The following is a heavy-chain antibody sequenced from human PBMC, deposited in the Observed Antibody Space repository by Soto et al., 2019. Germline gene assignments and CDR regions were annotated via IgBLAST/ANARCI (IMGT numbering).Heavy chain of an antibody. CDR1: GFTYSSYA. D-gene: IGHD3-22*01. CDR2: ISGSGGST. CDR3: AKTSPHYYDSSGYRSFDY. Sequence: LRLSCAASGFTYSSYAMSWVRQAPGKGLEWVSAISGSGGSTYYADSVKGRFTISRDNSKNTLYLQMNSLRAEDTAVYYCAKTSPHYYDSSGYRSFDYWGQGTLVTVSS. J-gene: IGHJ4*02. V-gene: IGHV3-23*01.